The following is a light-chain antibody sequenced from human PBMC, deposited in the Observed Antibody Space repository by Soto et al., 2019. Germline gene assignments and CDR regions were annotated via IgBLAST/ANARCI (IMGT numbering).Light chain of an antibody. CDR2: KAS. J-gene: IGKJ5*01. CDR1: QSIGVL. CDR3: QQYNSYSIT. V-gene: IGKV1-5*03. Sequence: DLQITQSPSTLSATVADRVTITCRASQSIGVLLAWYQQKPGEAPKLLIYKASYLESGVPSRFSGSGSGTEFTLTISSLQPDDFATYYCQQYNSYSITFGQGTRLEI.